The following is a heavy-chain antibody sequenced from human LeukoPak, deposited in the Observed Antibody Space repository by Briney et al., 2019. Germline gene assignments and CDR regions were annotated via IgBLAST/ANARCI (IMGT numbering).Heavy chain of an antibody. CDR2: IIPIFGTA. CDR3: ARDAGENWFDP. J-gene: IGHJ5*02. Sequence: ASVKVSCTASGGTFSSYAISWVRQAPGQGLEWMGGIIPIFGTANYAQKFQGRVTITADKSTSTAYMELSSLRSEDTAVHYCARDAGENWFDPWGQGTLITVSS. V-gene: IGHV1-69*06. CDR1: GGTFSSYA.